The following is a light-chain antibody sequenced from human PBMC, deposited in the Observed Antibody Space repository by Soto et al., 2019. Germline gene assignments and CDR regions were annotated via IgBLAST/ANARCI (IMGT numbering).Light chain of an antibody. CDR2: GAS. V-gene: IGKV3-15*01. J-gene: IGKJ3*01. CDR3: QQYHDWPPIP. CDR1: QTVSDD. Sequence: EIVMTQSPATLFVSPGERATLSCRASQTVSDDLAWYQQKPGQAPRLLIYGASTRATDIPARFSGGGSGTAFTLTISSLQSEDSAIYYCQQYHDWPPIPFGPGTKVNI.